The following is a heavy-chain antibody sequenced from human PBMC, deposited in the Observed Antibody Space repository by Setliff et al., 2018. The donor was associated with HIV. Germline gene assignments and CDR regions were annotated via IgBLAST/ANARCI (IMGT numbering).Heavy chain of an antibody. Sequence: PSETLSLTCTVSGGSISSSSDYLWGWIRQAPGKGLEWIGSIYYDGTTYYNPSLKSRLTMSVDTSKNQFSLKVTSLTAADTAMYHCARVGFMSSWKEGPFDYWGQGTLVTVSS. CDR3: ARVGFMSSWKEGPFDY. CDR2: IYYDGTT. CDR1: GGSISSSSDY. J-gene: IGHJ4*02. D-gene: IGHD2-2*01. V-gene: IGHV4-39*01.